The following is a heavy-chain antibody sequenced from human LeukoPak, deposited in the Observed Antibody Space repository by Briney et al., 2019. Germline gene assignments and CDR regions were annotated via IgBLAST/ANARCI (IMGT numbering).Heavy chain of an antibody. CDR2: IYYSGST. Sequence: SETLSLTCTVSGGSISSGGYYWSWIRQHPGKCLEWIGYIYYSGSTYYNPSLKSRVTISVDTSKNQFSLKLSSVTAADTAVYYCARFYINLIAAAGHFDYWGQGTLVTVSS. CDR1: GGSISSGGYY. V-gene: IGHV4-31*03. J-gene: IGHJ4*02. D-gene: IGHD6-13*01. CDR3: ARFYINLIAAAGHFDY.